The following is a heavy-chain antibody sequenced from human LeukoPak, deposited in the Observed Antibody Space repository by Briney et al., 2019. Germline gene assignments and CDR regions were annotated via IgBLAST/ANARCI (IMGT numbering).Heavy chain of an antibody. CDR3: ARGRRAVAGSYYFDY. J-gene: IGHJ4*02. D-gene: IGHD6-19*01. V-gene: IGHV1-2*02. Sequence: ASATVSYKSPRYTLTRYFMHWVRQAPGHGLERMGWINPHRGGTNYAQKFQGRVTMTTDTSIRTAYIELSRLRSDDTAVYYCARGRRAVAGSYYFDYWGQGTLVTVSS. CDR2: INPHRGGT. CDR1: RYTLTRYF.